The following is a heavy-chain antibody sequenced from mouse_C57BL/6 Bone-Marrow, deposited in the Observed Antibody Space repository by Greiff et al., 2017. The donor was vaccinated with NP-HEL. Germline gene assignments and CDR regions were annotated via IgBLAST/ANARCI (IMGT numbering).Heavy chain of an antibody. V-gene: IGHV1-69*01. CDR3: ARRGLTTVVATRSAMDY. J-gene: IGHJ4*01. D-gene: IGHD1-1*01. CDR1: GYTFTSYW. Sequence: QVQLQQPGAELVMPGASVKLSCKASGYTFTSYWMHWVKQRPGQGLEWIGEIDPSDSYTNYNQKFKGKSTLTVDKSSSTAYMQLSSLTSEDSTVYYCARRGLTTVVATRSAMDYWGQGTSVTVSS. CDR2: IDPSDSYT.